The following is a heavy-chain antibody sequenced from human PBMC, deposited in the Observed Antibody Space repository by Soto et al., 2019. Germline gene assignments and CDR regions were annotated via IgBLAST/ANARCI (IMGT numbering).Heavy chain of an antibody. V-gene: IGHV3-48*02. J-gene: IGHJ6*02. CDR1: GFTFSSYS. Sequence: EVQLVESGGGLVQPGGSLRLSCAASGFTFSSYSMNWVSQAPGKGLEWVSYISSSSSTIYYADSVKGRFTISRDNAKKSLYLQMNSLRDEDTAVYYCARPEYSSSSYGMDVWGQGTTVTVSS. D-gene: IGHD6-6*01. CDR2: ISSSSSTI. CDR3: ARPEYSSSSYGMDV.